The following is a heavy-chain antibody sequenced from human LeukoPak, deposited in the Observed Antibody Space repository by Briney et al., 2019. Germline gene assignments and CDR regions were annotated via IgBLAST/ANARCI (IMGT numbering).Heavy chain of an antibody. CDR1: GFTVSSNY. CDR2: ISSSSSYI. Sequence: GGSLRLSCAASGFTVSSNYMSWVRQAPGKGLEWVSSISSSSSYIYYADSVKGRFTISRDNAKNSLYLQMNSLRAEDTAVYYCARDSRPVVAATITGHYFDYWGQGTLVTVSS. J-gene: IGHJ4*02. D-gene: IGHD2-15*01. V-gene: IGHV3-21*01. CDR3: ARDSRPVVAATITGHYFDY.